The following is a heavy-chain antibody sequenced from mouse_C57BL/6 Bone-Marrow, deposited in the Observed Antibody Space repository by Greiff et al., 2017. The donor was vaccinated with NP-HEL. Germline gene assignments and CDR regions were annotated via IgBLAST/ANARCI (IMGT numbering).Heavy chain of an antibody. V-gene: IGHV5-6*01. CDR2: ISSGGSYT. Sequence: DVQLVESGGDLVKPGGSLKLSCAASGFTFSSYGMSWVRQTPDKRLEWVATISSGGSYTYYLDSVKGRFTISRDNAKNTLYLQMSSLKSEDTAMYYCARGLDYWGQGTSVTVSS. D-gene: IGHD3-3*01. CDR3: ARGLDY. J-gene: IGHJ4*01. CDR1: GFTFSSYG.